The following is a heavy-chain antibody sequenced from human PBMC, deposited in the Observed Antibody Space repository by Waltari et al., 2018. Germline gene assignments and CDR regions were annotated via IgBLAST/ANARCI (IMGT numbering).Heavy chain of an antibody. V-gene: IGHV4-39*07. J-gene: IGHJ3*01. CDR3: SRASRAIFGVVISGYNI. D-gene: IGHD3-3*01. CDR2: IYNSGTT. CDR1: GDSVMKNNSH. Sequence: QLQESGPGLGKAWDAVCLTWSVFGDSVMKNNSHLGWIRQPPGKGPEWIGSIYNSGTTYYNPSFNSRVSLSLVASENPFYLRLSSVNAADTAVYYCSRASRAIFGVVISGYNIWGQGTVVTVSS.